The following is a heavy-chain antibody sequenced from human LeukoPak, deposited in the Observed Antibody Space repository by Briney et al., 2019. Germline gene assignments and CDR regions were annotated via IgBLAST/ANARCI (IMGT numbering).Heavy chain of an antibody. CDR2: ISGNGDTT. Sequence: PGGSLRLSCAASGFTFSSYAMIWVRQAPGKGLEWVSVISGNGDTTYYADSVKGRFTISRDNSRNTVYLQMNSLRGDDTAVYYCAKMVRGVSDYWGQGTLVTVSS. D-gene: IGHD3-10*01. V-gene: IGHV3-23*01. CDR3: AKMVRGVSDY. J-gene: IGHJ4*02. CDR1: GFTFSSYA.